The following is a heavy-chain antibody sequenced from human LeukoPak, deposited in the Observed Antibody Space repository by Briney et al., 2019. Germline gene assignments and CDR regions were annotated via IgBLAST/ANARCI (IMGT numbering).Heavy chain of an antibody. D-gene: IGHD3-9*01. J-gene: IGHJ5*02. CDR1: GYTFTGYY. CDR2: INPNSGGT. CDR3: ARADILTGYHIWFDP. Sequence: ASVKVSCKASGYTFTGYYMHWVRQAPGQGLEWMGWINPNSGGTNYAQKFQGRVTMTRDTSISTAYMELSRLRSDDTAVYYCARADILTGYHIWFDPWGQGTLVTVSS. V-gene: IGHV1-2*02.